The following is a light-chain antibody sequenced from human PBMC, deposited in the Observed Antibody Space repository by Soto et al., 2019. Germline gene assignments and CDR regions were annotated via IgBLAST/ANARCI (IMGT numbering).Light chain of an antibody. CDR1: QDISYY. CDR3: QKYYSAPRT. CDR2: GAS. J-gene: IGKJ1*01. Sequence: DIQMTQSPSSLSASVGDRVTITCRANQDISYYLAWYQQKQGKVPKLLIYGASTLQSGVPSRFSGSASGTDFILTISSLQPEDIATYYCQKYYSAPRTFVQGNQVQI. V-gene: IGKV1-27*01.